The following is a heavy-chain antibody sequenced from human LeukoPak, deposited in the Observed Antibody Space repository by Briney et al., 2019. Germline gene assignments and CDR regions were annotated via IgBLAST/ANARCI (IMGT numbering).Heavy chain of an antibody. CDR3: ARDELVGGAFDI. J-gene: IGHJ3*02. V-gene: IGHV4-4*07. D-gene: IGHD6-13*01. Sequence: SETLSLTCAVSGGSISSYYWSWIRQPAGKGLEWIGRIYTSGSTNYNPSLKSRVTMSVDTSKNQFSPKLSSVTAADTAVYYCARDELVGGAFDIWGQGTMVTVSS. CDR2: IYTSGST. CDR1: GGSISSYY.